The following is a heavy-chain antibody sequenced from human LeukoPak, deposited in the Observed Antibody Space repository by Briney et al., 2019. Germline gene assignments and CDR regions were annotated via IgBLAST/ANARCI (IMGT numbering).Heavy chain of an antibody. CDR3: ARGGSYYGYFDY. CDR1: GGSISTYY. Sequence: PSETLSLTCTVSGGSISTYYWSWIRQPPGKGLEWIAYIYYSGSTNYNPSLKSRVTISVDTSKNLFSLKLSSVTAADTAVYYCARGGSYYGYFDYWGHAALVTVSS. D-gene: IGHD1-26*01. V-gene: IGHV4-59*01. J-gene: IGHJ4*01. CDR2: IYYSGST.